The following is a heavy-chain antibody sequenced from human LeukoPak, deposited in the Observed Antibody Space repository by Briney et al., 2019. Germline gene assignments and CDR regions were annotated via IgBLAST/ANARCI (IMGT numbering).Heavy chain of an antibody. CDR1: GGSISSYY. D-gene: IGHD1-1*01. J-gene: IGHJ4*02. V-gene: IGHV4-59*01. CDR3: ARDRPWNDY. Sequence: SETLSLTCTVSGGSISSYYWSWIRQPPGKGLEWIGYVYYSGSTNYNPSLKSRVTISVDTSKNQFSLKLSSVTAADTAVYYRARDRPWNDYWGQGTLVTVSS. CDR2: VYYSGST.